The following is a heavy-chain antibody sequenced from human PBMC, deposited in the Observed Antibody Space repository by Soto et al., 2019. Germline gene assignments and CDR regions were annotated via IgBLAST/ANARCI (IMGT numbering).Heavy chain of an antibody. Sequence: QVQLQESGPGLVKPSQTLSLTCTVSGGSISSGGYYWSWIRQHPGKGLEWIGYIYYRGSTYYNPPLKSRVTISVDTSKNQFSLKLSSVTAADTAVYYCARDKDSSGRFDYWGQGTLVTVSS. CDR3: ARDKDSSGRFDY. CDR2: IYYRGST. CDR1: GGSISSGGYY. D-gene: IGHD6-19*01. J-gene: IGHJ4*02. V-gene: IGHV4-31*03.